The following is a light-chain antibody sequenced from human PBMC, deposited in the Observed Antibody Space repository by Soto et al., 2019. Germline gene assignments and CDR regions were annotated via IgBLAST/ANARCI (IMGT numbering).Light chain of an antibody. J-gene: IGLJ3*02. CDR3: SSYTSSSTRV. V-gene: IGLV2-14*01. CDR1: SSDVGGYNY. Sequence: SVLTQPASVSGSPGQSITISCTGTSSDVGGYNYVSWYQQHPGKAPKLMIYEVSNRPSGVSNRFSGSKSDNTASLTISGLQAEDEADYYCSSYTSSSTRVFGGGTKLTVL. CDR2: EVS.